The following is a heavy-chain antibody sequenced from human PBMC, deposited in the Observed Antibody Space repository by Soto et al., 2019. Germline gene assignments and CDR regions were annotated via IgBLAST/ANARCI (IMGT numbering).Heavy chain of an antibody. Sequence: ASVNVSCKSSGYTFTSYCISWVRQAPGQGLECMGWISAYNGNTNYAQKLQGRVTMTTDTSTSTAYMELRSLRSDDTAVYYCAREPMPASYDSSGYYHNDAFDIWGQGTMVTVSS. J-gene: IGHJ3*02. CDR1: GYTFTSYC. D-gene: IGHD3-22*01. V-gene: IGHV1-18*01. CDR3: AREPMPASYDSSGYYHNDAFDI. CDR2: ISAYNGNT.